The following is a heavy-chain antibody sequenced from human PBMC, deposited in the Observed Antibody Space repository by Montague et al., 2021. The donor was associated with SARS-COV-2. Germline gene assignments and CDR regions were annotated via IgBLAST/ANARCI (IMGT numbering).Heavy chain of an antibody. D-gene: IGHD2-15*01. J-gene: IGHJ4*02. CDR3: GRGVVAATPVVDY. CDR1: GASISTGIYY. Sequence: TLSLTCTVSGASISTGIYYWSWIRQPAGKGLEWIGRIRTTGHTDYNSSLEGRVFMSVDTSTNQFSLSLTSVTAADTAVYYCGRGVVAATPVVDYWGRGTLVTVSS. V-gene: IGHV4-61*02. CDR2: IRTTGHT.